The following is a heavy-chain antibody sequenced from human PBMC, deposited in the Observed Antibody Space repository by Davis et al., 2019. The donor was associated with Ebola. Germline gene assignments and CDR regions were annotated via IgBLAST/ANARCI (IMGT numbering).Heavy chain of an antibody. CDR2: INAGNGNT. V-gene: IGHV1-3*01. CDR1: GYTFTSYA. Sequence: AASVKVSCKASGYTFTSYAMHWVRQAPGQRLEWMGWINAGNGNTKYSQKFQGRVTITRDTSASTAYMELSSLRSEDTAVYYCARDYYDSSGYYREDYFDYWGQGTLVTVSS. J-gene: IGHJ4*02. CDR3: ARDYYDSSGYYREDYFDY. D-gene: IGHD3-22*01.